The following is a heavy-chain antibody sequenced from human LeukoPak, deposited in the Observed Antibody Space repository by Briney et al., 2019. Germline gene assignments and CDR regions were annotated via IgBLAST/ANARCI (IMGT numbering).Heavy chain of an antibody. D-gene: IGHD6-19*01. Sequence: SQTLSLTCAISGDSVSNNSAAWNWIRHSPSRGLEWLGGTYYRSKWYNDYAVSVKSRITINPDTSKNQFSLQVNSVTPEDTAVYYCARAPTPIIAVAGSFDYWGQGTLVTVSS. V-gene: IGHV6-1*01. CDR2: TYYRSKWYN. CDR3: ARAPTPIIAVAGSFDY. CDR1: GDSVSNNSAA. J-gene: IGHJ4*02.